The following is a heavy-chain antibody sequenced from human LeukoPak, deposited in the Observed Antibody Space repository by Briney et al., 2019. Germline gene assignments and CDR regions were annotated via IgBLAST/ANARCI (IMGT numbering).Heavy chain of an antibody. D-gene: IGHD2-15*01. CDR3: GGGGWYYFHY. J-gene: IGHJ4*02. Sequence: GGSLRLSCAASGFILSNYAMSWVRQAPGKGLEWVSSISAGGGGSYYADSVKGRFTISRDNSKNTLYLEMNSLRAEDPAFYYCGGGGWYYFHYRGQGTLVTVSS. V-gene: IGHV3-23*01. CDR1: GFILSNYA. CDR2: ISAGGGGS.